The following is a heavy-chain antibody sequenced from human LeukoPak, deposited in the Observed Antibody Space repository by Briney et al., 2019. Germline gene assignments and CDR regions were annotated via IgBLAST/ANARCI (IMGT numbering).Heavy chain of an antibody. CDR2: VTSYNGDT. CDR1: GYTFNNYG. Sequence: ASVRVSCKASGYTFNNYGISWVRQAPGQGLEWMGWVTSYNGDTNYAQKFQGRVTMSTDTSTSTAYMELRSLRFDDTAVYYCARDRPYYDSSGYYYPHFDYWGQGTLVTVSS. J-gene: IGHJ4*02. V-gene: IGHV1-18*01. D-gene: IGHD3-22*01. CDR3: ARDRPYYDSSGYYYPHFDY.